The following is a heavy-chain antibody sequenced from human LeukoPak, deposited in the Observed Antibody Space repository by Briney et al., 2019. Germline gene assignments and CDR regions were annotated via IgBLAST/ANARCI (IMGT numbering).Heavy chain of an antibody. CDR2: ISGSGDST. V-gene: IGHV3-23*01. J-gene: IGHJ4*02. Sequence: GGSLRLSCAGSGFTFSTYGMSWVRQAPNKGLEWLSTISGSGDSTYYADSVKGRYTISRDDSKNTLFLQMNSLRAEDTAIYYCAKWQYYVSGDDYWGQGILVTVSS. CDR1: GFTFSTYG. CDR3: AKWQYYVSGDDY. D-gene: IGHD3-10*01.